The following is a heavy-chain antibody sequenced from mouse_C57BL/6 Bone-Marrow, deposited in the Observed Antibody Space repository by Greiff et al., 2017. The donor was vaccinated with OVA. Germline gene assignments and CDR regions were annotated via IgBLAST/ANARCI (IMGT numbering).Heavy chain of an antibody. CDR2: IHPSDSDT. Sequence: QLQQPGAELVKPGASVKVSCKASGYTFTNSWMHWVKQRPGQGLEWIGRIHPSDSDTNYNQKFKGKATLTVDKSSSTAYMQLSSLTSEDSAVYYCARATVVASYYFDYWGQGTTLTVSS. D-gene: IGHD1-1*01. V-gene: IGHV1-74*01. J-gene: IGHJ2*01. CDR3: ARATVVASYYFDY. CDR1: GYTFTNSW.